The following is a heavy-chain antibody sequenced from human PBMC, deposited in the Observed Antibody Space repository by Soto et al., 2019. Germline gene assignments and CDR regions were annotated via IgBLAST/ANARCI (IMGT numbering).Heavy chain of an antibody. CDR2: IHYTGSV. Sequence: QIQLQESGPGLVRPSQTLSLTCTVSGGSLNSEHYHWTWIRQAPGKGLEWFGYIHYTGSVRYNPSQQSRITMSVDTSKNLFSLILSSVTAADTAAYFCVREYDDGDRDYYGLDVWGQGTMVTVSS. J-gene: IGHJ6*02. V-gene: IGHV4-30-4*01. D-gene: IGHD2-21*02. CDR3: VREYDDGDRDYYGLDV. CDR1: GGSLNSEHYH.